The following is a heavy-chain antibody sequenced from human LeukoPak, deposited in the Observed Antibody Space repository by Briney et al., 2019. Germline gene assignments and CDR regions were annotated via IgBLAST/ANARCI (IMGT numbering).Heavy chain of an antibody. D-gene: IGHD5-24*01. CDR1: GYTFTSYG. J-gene: IGHJ2*01. Sequence: ASVTVSFKASGYTFTSYGFSWVRQAPGQGLEWMGWISAYNGNTNYAQKLQDRVTMTTDTFTSTAYMELRSLRSGDTAVYYCARDGDMATHECWYFDLWGRGTLVTVSS. V-gene: IGHV1-18*01. CDR2: ISAYNGNT. CDR3: ARDGDMATHECWYFDL.